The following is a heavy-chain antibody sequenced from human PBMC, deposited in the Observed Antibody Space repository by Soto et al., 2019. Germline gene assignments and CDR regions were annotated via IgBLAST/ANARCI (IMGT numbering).Heavy chain of an antibody. CDR1: GFTFSSYA. V-gene: IGHV3-48*02. CDR3: VAIIFGSKD. D-gene: IGHD3-3*02. Sequence: GGSLRLSCAASGFTFSSYAMHWVRQAPGKGLEWISYITPSSNAIHYGDSVKGRFTISRDNAKNLVYLQMSRLRDEDTAVYYCVAIIFGSKDWGQGTLVTVSS. CDR2: ITPSSNAI. J-gene: IGHJ4*02.